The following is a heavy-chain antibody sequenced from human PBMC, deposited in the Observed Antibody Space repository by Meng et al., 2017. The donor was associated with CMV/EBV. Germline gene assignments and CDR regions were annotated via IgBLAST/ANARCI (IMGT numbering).Heavy chain of an antibody. CDR3: ARDPTRNSSSWYGLNY. CDR2: INPSGGST. D-gene: IGHD6-13*01. CDR1: GYTFTSYY. V-gene: IGHV1-46*01. J-gene: IGHJ4*02. Sequence: ASVKVSCKASGYTFTSYYMHWVRQAPGQGLEWMGIINPSGGSTSYAQKFQGRVTMTRDTSTSTVYMELSSLRSEDTAVYYCARDPTRNSSSWYGLNYWGQRTLVTVSS.